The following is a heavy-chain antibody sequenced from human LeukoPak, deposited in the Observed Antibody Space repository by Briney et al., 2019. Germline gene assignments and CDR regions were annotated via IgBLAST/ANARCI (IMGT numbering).Heavy chain of an antibody. Sequence: SQTLSLTCTVSGGSISSGGYYWSWIRQHPGKGLEGIGYIYYSGSTYYNPSLKSRVTISVDTSKNQFSLKLSSVTAADTAVYYCARGVGYYDRPLDYWGQGTLVTVSS. CDR3: ARGVGYYDRPLDY. CDR2: IYYSGST. CDR1: GGSISSGGYY. V-gene: IGHV4-31*03. J-gene: IGHJ4*02. D-gene: IGHD3-22*01.